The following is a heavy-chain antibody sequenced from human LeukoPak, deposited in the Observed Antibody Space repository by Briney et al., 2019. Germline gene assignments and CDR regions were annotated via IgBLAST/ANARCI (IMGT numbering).Heavy chain of an antibody. D-gene: IGHD3-22*01. J-gene: IGHJ4*02. CDR1: GVSISSYY. V-gene: IGHV4-4*07. CDR3: ARDTEKYYYDSSGYSIYYYFDY. CDR2: IYTSGST. Sequence: SETLSLTCTVSGVSISSYYWSWIRQPAGKGLEWIGRIYTSGSTNYNPSLKSRVTMSVDTSKNQFSLKLSSVTAADTAVYCCARDTEKYYYDSSGYSIYYYFDYWGQGTLVTVSS.